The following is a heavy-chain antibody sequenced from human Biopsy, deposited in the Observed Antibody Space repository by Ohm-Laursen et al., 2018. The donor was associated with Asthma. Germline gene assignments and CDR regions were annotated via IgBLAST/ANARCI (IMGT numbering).Heavy chain of an antibody. V-gene: IGHV4-39*01. J-gene: IGHJ6*02. CDR3: ARRITIFGVVQKDHGMDA. Sequence: SETLSLTCPVSGGSMTPTSHYWAWIRQAPGKGLEWIGYISYGGKTSYNPSFKNRVTISRDTSKNQFSLGLTSVSAADTAVYFCARRITIFGVVQKDHGMDAWGQGTTVIVSS. CDR1: GGSMTPTSHY. CDR2: ISYGGKT. D-gene: IGHD3-3*01.